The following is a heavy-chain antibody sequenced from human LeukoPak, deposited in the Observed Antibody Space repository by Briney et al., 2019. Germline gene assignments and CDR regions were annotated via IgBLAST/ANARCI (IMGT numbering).Heavy chain of an antibody. V-gene: IGHV3-30*18. J-gene: IGHJ4*02. Sequence: GGSLRLSCAASGVTFSSYGMHWVRQAPGKGREWVAVISYDGSNKYYADSVKGRFTISRDNSKNTLYLQMNSLRAEDTAVYYCAKGGSYSNDYWGQGTLVTVSS. D-gene: IGHD2-15*01. CDR1: GVTFSSYG. CDR2: ISYDGSNK. CDR3: AKGGSYSNDY.